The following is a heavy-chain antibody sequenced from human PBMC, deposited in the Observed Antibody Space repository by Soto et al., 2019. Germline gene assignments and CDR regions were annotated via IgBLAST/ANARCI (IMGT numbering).Heavy chain of an antibody. CDR2: IYYSGST. CDR3: ARDRRYYDSSGYYLRGAWFDP. V-gene: IGHV4-59*01. J-gene: IGHJ5*02. CDR1: GGSISSYY. D-gene: IGHD3-22*01. Sequence: VQLQESGPGLVKPSETLSLTCTVSGGSISSYYWSWIRQPPGKGLEWIGYIYYSGSTNYNPSLKSRVTISVDTSKNQFSLKLSSVTAADTAVYYCARDRRYYDSSGYYLRGAWFDPWGQGTLVTVSS.